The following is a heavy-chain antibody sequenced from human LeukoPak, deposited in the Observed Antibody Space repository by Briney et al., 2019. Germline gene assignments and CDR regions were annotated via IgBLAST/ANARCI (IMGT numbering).Heavy chain of an antibody. CDR3: ARAGNPVVVAAATPPGFDY. CDR2: IYHSGST. V-gene: IGHV4-38-2*02. J-gene: IGHJ4*02. Sequence: SETLSFTCTVSGYSISSGYYWGWIRQSPGKGLEWIGSIYHSGSTYYNPSLKSRVTISVDTSKNQFSLKLSSVTAPDTAVYYCARAGNPVVVAAATPPGFDYWGQGTLVTVSS. D-gene: IGHD2-15*01. CDR1: GYSISSGYY.